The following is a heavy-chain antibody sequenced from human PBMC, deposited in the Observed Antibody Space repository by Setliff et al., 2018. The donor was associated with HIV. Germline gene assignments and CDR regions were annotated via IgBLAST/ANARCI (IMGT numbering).Heavy chain of an antibody. D-gene: IGHD3-10*01. J-gene: IGHJ5*02. CDR1: GYTFTSYA. CDR2: INTNTGNT. Sequence: ASVKVSCKASGYTFTSYAMNWVRKAPGQGLEWMGWINTNTGNTTYAQGFTGRFVFSLDTSVSTAYLQISSLKAEDTAVYYCARSGIVTMVRGVIIRGWFDPWGQGTLVTVSS. V-gene: IGHV7-4-1*02. CDR3: ARSGIVTMVRGVIIRGWFDP.